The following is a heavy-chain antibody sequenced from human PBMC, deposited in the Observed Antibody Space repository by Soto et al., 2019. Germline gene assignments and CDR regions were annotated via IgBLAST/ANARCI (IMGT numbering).Heavy chain of an antibody. CDR3: TRGRDYVVDY. V-gene: IGHV4-59*11. J-gene: IGHJ4*02. CDR1: GGSINNHY. Sequence: PSETLSLTCTVSGGSINNHYWSWIRRPPGKGLEWLGYVYYNGSTNYNPPLKSRVTMSVDTSKNQFSLNLSSVTAADTAVYYCTRGRDYVVDYWGQGTLVTVS. D-gene: IGHD4-17*01. CDR2: VYYNGST.